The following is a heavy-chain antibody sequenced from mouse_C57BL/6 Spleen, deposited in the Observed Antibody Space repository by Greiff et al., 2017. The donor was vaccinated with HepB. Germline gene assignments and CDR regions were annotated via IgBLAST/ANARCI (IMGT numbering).Heavy chain of an antibody. V-gene: IGHV1-26*01. CDR3: AREGTGTESYFDY. D-gene: IGHD4-1*01. CDR1: GYTFTDYY. J-gene: IGHJ2*01. Sequence: VQLQQSGPELVKPGASVKISCKASGYTFTDYYMNWVKQSHGKSLEWIGDINPNNGGTSYNQKFKGKATLTVDKSSSTAYMELRSLTSEDSAVYYCAREGTGTESYFDYWGQGTTLTVSS. CDR2: INPNNGGT.